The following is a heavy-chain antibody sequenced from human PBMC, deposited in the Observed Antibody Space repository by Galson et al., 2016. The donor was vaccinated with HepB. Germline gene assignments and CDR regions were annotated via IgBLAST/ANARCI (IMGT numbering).Heavy chain of an antibody. D-gene: IGHD3-10*01. CDR3: ARAVSGSPNWFDP. CDR1: GYTFPNYG. V-gene: IGHV1-18*01. CDR2: ISGYNGNT. Sequence: SVKVSCKASGYTFPNYGITWVRQAPGQGLEWMGWISGYNGNTNYAQKVQGRVTMTTDTSTSTAYMELGSLRSDDTAVYYYARAVSGSPNWFDPWGQGTLVTVSS. J-gene: IGHJ5*02.